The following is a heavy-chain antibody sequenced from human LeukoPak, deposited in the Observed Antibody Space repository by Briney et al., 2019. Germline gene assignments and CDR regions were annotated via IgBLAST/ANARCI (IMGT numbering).Heavy chain of an antibody. J-gene: IGHJ5*02. CDR2: IIPIFGTA. CDR1: GGTFSSYA. Sequence: ASVKVSCKASGGTFSSYAISWVRQAPGQGLEWMGGIIPIFGTANYAQKFQGRVTITADESTSTAYMELSSLRSEDTAVYYCARSQAEPVIFGVVINGAGWFDPWGQGTLVTVSS. V-gene: IGHV1-69*13. D-gene: IGHD3-3*01. CDR3: ARSQAEPVIFGVVINGAGWFDP.